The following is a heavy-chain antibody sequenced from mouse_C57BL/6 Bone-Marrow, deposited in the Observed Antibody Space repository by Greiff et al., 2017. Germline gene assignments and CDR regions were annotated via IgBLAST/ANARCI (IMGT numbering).Heavy chain of an antibody. CDR3: TRRRLIYYYGSSVFYFDY. CDR1: GYTFTSYW. Sequence: EVKVVESGTVLARPGASVKMSCKTSGYTFTSYWMHWVKQRPGQGLEWIGAIYPGNSDTSYNQKFKGKAKLTAVTSASTAYMELSSLTNGDSAVYYCTRRRLIYYYGSSVFYFDYWGQGTTLTVSS. D-gene: IGHD1-1*01. CDR2: IYPGNSDT. J-gene: IGHJ2*01. V-gene: IGHV1-5*01.